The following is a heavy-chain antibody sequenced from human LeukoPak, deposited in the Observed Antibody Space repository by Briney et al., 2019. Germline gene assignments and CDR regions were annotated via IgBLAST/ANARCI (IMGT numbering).Heavy chain of an antibody. CDR2: IGGSGAGT. CDR1: GFTFSGFA. CDR3: AKGWGYCSSTSCYPFDY. D-gene: IGHD2-2*01. J-gene: IGHJ4*02. Sequence: GGPLSFSGEASGFTFSGFAIGGFRQAPGKGLKWVSAIGGSGAGTYYADSVKGRFSVSRDNSKNTLYLQMNSLRAEDTAVYYCAKGWGYCSSTSCYPFDYWGQGTLVAVSS. V-gene: IGHV3-23*01.